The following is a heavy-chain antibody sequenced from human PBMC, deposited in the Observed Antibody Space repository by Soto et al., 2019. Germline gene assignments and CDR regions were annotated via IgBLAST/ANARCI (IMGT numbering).Heavy chain of an antibody. CDR3: ARLSEESSSSKYYYFYMDV. CDR1: GYTFTRYD. V-gene: IGHV1-8*01. CDR2: MNPQTGNT. D-gene: IGHD6-6*01. Sequence: QVQLVQSGPEGKEPGASMKISCHASGYTFTRYDITWVRQATGQGLEWMGWMNPQTGNTAYAEKFQGRVTMTRSTSINTAYMELSGLRSEDTAVYYCARLSEESSSSKYYYFYMDVWGKGSTVNVSS. J-gene: IGHJ6*03.